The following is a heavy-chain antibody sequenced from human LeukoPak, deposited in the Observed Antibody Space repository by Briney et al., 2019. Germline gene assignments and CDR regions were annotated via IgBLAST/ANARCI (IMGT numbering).Heavy chain of an antibody. V-gene: IGHV1-46*01. CDR3: ARLTRNAGPFDY. D-gene: IGHD6-13*01. CDR2: INPIGGST. Sequence: ASVKVSCKTSGYTFTTYFMHWVRQAPGQGLEWVAIINPIGGSTNYAQKFQGRVTVTRDLSTSTVYMELSNLASEDTAVFYCARLTRNAGPFDYWGQGTLVTVSP. J-gene: IGHJ4*02. CDR1: GYTFTTYF.